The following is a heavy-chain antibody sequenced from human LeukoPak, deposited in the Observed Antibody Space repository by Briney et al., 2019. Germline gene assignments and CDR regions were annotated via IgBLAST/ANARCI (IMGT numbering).Heavy chain of an antibody. D-gene: IGHD3-10*01. CDR1: GCSFSSSY. Sequence: WETLTLTCRVSGCSFSSSYWSWIRQPPGKGLEWIGYINYSGSTNYNAYLKSRVTISVDTSEKHISLKLRSVTAADTASYYCAEVTFPLVRGLYITNFFDPWGQGTLVTVSS. V-gene: IGHV4-59*01. CDR2: INYSGST. J-gene: IGHJ5*02. CDR3: AEVTFPLVRGLYITNFFDP.